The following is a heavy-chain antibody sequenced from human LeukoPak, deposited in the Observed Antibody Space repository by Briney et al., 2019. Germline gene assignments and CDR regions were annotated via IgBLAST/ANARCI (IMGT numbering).Heavy chain of an antibody. V-gene: IGHV4-34*01. CDR3: ARAPGFDY. J-gene: IGHJ4*02. Sequence: SETLSLTCAVYGGSFSGYYWSWIRQPPGKGLEWIGEINHSGGTNYNPSLKSRVTISVDTSKNQFSLKLSSVTAADTAVYYCARAPGFDYWGQGTLVTVSS. CDR2: INHSGGT. CDR1: GGSFSGYY.